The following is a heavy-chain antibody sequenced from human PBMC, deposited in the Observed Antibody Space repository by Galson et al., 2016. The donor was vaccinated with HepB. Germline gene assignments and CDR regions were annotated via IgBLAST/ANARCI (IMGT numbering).Heavy chain of an antibody. J-gene: IGHJ4*02. Sequence: SVKVSCKASGFTNDYIHWVRQAPGQGPEWMGIINPNGDTTTYAQKFQGRVSMTRDTSTSTVYMELSSLRSEDTAVYYCARGGGIEGWLPLDYWGQGTLVTVSS. CDR3: ARGGGIEGWLPLDY. CDR2: INPNGDTT. D-gene: IGHD1-26*01. CDR1: GFTNDY. V-gene: IGHV1-46*01.